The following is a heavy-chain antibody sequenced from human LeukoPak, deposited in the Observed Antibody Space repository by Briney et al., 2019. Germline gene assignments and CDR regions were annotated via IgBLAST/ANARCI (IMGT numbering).Heavy chain of an antibody. Sequence: GGSLRLSCEASGFTFRNYEMNWVRQAPGKGLEWISYITTTGDRVQYADSVKGRFTIFRDNAKNSLYLQMNSLRAEDTAVYYCARFIAAPYYFDYWGRGTLVTVSS. J-gene: IGHJ4*02. CDR3: ARFIAAPYYFDY. V-gene: IGHV3-48*03. CDR2: ITTTGDRV. CDR1: GFTFRNYE. D-gene: IGHD6-13*01.